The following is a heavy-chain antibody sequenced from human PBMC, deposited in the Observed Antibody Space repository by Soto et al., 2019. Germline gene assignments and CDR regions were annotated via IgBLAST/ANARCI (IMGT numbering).Heavy chain of an antibody. CDR2: IVVGSGNT. CDR3: GGFDSSGYDLPVPAFDI. J-gene: IGHJ3*02. V-gene: IGHV1-58*01. Sequence: SVKVSCKASGFTFTSSAVQWVRQARGQRLEWIGWIVVGSGNTNYAQKFQERVTITRDMSTSTAYMELSSLRSEDTAVYYCGGFDSSGYDLPVPAFDIWGQGKMVT. CDR1: GFTFTSSA. D-gene: IGHD3-22*01.